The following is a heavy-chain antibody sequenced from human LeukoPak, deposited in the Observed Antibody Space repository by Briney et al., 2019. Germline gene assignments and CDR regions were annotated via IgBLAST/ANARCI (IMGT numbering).Heavy chain of an antibody. D-gene: IGHD4-17*01. CDR3: ARGTTVTTPDY. CDR2: IYYSGST. CDR1: GGSISSYC. J-gene: IGHJ4*02. V-gene: IGHV4-59*08. Sequence: PSETLSLTCTVSGGSISSYCWSWIRQPPGKGLEWIGYIYYSGSTNYNPSLKSRVTISIDTSKNQFSLKLSSVTAADTAVYYCARGTTVTTPDYWGQGNLVTVSS.